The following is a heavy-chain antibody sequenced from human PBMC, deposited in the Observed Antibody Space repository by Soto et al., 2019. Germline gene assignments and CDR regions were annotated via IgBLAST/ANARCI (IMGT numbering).Heavy chain of an antibody. J-gene: IGHJ3*01. CDR3: ARTSDPHCSSTSCQFFDV. Sequence: PGESLKISCKGSGYIFTSYWITWVRQMPGKGLEWMGRIDPSDSYTRYSPSFQGHVTILADKSIKTAYLQWSSLKASDTAMYYCARTSDPHCSSTSCQFFDVWGQGTMVTVSS. CDR2: IDPSDSYT. CDR1: GYIFTSYW. D-gene: IGHD2-2*01. V-gene: IGHV5-10-1*01.